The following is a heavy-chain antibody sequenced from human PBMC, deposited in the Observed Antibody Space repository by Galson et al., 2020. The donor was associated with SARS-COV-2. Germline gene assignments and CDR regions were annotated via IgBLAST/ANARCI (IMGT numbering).Heavy chain of an antibody. CDR3: ATKDPWFGELAGYYYGMDV. CDR1: GYTLTELS. CDR2: FDPEDGET. J-gene: IGHJ6*02. V-gene: IGHV1-24*01. D-gene: IGHD3-10*01. Sequence: ASVKVSCKVSGYTLTELSMHWVRQAPGKGLEWMGGFDPEDGETIYAQKFQGRVTMTEDTSTDTAYMELSSLRSEDTAVYYCATKDPWFGELAGYYYGMDVWGQGTTVTVSS.